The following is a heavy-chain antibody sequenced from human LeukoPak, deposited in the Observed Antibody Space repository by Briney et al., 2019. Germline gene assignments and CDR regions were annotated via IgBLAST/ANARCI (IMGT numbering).Heavy chain of an antibody. CDR2: IIPIFGTA. D-gene: IGHD3-16*01. V-gene: IGHV1-69*01. CDR1: GGTFSSYA. CDR3: AREGLGELTLDC. J-gene: IGHJ4*02. Sequence: ASVKVSCKASGGTFSSYAISWVRQAPGQGLEWMGGIIPIFGTANYAQKFQGRVTITADESTSTAYMELSSLRSEDTAVYYCAREGLGELTLDCWGQGALVTVSS.